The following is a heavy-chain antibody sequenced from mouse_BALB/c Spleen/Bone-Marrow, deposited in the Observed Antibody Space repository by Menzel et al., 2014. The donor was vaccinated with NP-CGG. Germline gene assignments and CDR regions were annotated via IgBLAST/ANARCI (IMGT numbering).Heavy chain of an antibody. CDR3: ARGDDGYYGDY. D-gene: IGHD2-3*01. J-gene: IGHJ2*01. CDR2: IDPSDSET. V-gene: IGHV1S126*01. CDR1: GYSFTSYW. Sequence: QVQLKQSGPQLARPGASVKISCKASGYSFTSYWMHWVKQRPGQGLEWIGMIDPSDSETRLNQKFKDKATLTVDKSSSTAYMQLSSPTSEDSAVYYCARGDDGYYGDYWGQGTTLTVSS.